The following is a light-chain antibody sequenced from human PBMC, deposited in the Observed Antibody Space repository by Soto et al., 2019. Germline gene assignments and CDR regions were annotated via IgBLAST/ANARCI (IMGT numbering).Light chain of an antibody. J-gene: IGLJ3*02. V-gene: IGLV2-23*01. CDR2: EDN. CDR1: SSDVGSYDL. CDR3: CSYAGSSTLV. Sequence: QSALTRPASVSGSPGQSITISCTGASSDVGSYDLVSWYQQHPGKAPKVVIYEDNKRPSGISDHFSGSKSGNTASLTISGLQAEDEADYYCCSYAGSSTLVFGGGTKLTVL.